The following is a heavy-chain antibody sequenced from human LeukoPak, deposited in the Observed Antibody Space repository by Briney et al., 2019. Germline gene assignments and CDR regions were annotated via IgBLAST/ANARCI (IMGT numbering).Heavy chain of an antibody. CDR2: IYTSGST. J-gene: IGHJ3*02. Sequence: SETLSLTCTVSGGSISSYYWSWIRQPPGKGLEWIGYIYTSGSTNYNPSLKSRVTISVDTSKNQFSLKLSSVTAADTAVYYCARSPALLNAFDIWGQGTMVTVSS. V-gene: IGHV4-4*09. CDR1: GGSISSYY. CDR3: ARSPALLNAFDI. D-gene: IGHD3-10*01.